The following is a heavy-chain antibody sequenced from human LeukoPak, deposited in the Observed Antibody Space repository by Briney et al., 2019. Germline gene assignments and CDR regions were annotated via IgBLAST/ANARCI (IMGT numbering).Heavy chain of an antibody. D-gene: IGHD3-10*01. CDR2: TSSDLNVK. J-gene: IGHJ4*02. Sequence: GGSLRLSCTASGFTFRNYVIHWVRQAPGKGLEWVAVTSSDLNVKLYADSVKGRFTISRDNSRSTLYLQMNSLRPEDTAIYYCAREGYYGSGSPPSLYFDYWGQGTLVTVSS. CDR3: AREGYYGSGSPPSLYFDY. CDR1: GFTFRNYV. V-gene: IGHV3-30-3*01.